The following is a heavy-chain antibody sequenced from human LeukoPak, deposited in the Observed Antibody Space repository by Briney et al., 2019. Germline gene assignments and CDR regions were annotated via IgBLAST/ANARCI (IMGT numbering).Heavy chain of an antibody. CDR1: GGSISHYY. J-gene: IGHJ4*02. D-gene: IGHD4-11*01. CDR2: IYCSGST. CDR3: ARHDYSEFYFFDH. Sequence: SETLSLTCTVSGGSISHYYWSWIRQPPGKGLEWIGYIYCSGSTKYNPSLKSRVTMSVDTSKNHFSLKLTSVTAADTAIYYCARHDYSEFYFFDHWGQGALVTVSS. V-gene: IGHV4-59*08.